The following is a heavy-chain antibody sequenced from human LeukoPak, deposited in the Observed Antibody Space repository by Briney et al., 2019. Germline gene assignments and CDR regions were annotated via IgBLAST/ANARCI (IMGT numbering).Heavy chain of an antibody. J-gene: IGHJ4*02. V-gene: IGHV4-39*01. Sequence: SETLSLTCTFSGGSISSSSYYWGWIRQPPGKGLEWIGSIYYSGSTYYNPSLKSRVTISVDTSKNQFSLKLSSVTAADTAVYYCAPVWPRGAAGCHLGAQGTLVTVSS. CDR1: GGSISSSSYY. CDR3: APVWPRGAAGCHL. D-gene: IGHD6-13*01. CDR2: IYYSGST.